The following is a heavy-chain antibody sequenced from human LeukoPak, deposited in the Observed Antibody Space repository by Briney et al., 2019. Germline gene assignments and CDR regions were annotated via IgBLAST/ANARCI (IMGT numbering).Heavy chain of an antibody. V-gene: IGHV3-23*01. CDR3: AREEGPYVVSSTYFDY. D-gene: IGHD2-2*01. CDR2: ISGSGGST. J-gene: IGHJ4*02. Sequence: GGSLRLSCAASGFTFSSYAMSWVRRAPGKGLEWVSGISGSGGSTYYADSVKGRFTISRDNSKNTLYLQMNSLRAEDTAVYYCAREEGPYVVSSTYFDYWGQGTLVTVSS. CDR1: GFTFSSYA.